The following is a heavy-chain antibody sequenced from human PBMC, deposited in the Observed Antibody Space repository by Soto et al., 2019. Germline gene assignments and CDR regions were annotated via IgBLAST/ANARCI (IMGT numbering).Heavy chain of an antibody. V-gene: IGHV3-33*01. Sequence: QVQLVQSGGGVVQPGRSLRLSCAASGFSFSGYGMHWVRQAPGKGLEWVAVIWYDGSEKYYADSVKGRFTISRDNSNITLFLQMNSLRVEDTAVYYCARDEVLAYWGQGTLVTVSS. CDR1: GFSFSGYG. CDR3: ARDEVLAY. D-gene: IGHD3-10*01. CDR2: IWYDGSEK. J-gene: IGHJ4*02.